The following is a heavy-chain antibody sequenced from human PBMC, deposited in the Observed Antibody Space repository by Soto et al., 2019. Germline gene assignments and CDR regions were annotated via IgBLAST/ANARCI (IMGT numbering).Heavy chain of an antibody. CDR3: AKAAGYSNPPYNRFDP. Sequence: EVQLLESGGGLVQPGGSLRLSCAASGFTFSSYAMSWVRQAPGKGLEWVSSISGNGGTTYFADSVKGRFTISRDNSKNPLFLQMNSLRAEDTAVYYCAKAAGYSNPPYNRFDPWGQGTLVTVSS. CDR2: ISGNGGTT. J-gene: IGHJ5*02. V-gene: IGHV3-23*01. D-gene: IGHD4-4*01. CDR1: GFTFSSYA.